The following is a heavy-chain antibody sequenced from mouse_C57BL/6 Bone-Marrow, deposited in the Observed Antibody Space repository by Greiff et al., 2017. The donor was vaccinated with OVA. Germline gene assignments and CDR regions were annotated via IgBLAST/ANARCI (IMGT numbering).Heavy chain of an antibody. CDR3: ARRGVVSRDY. CDR1: GYTFTSYG. Sequence: VQLQQSGAELARPGASVKLSCKASGYTFTSYGISWVKQRTGQGLEWIGEIYPRSGNTYYNEKFKGKATLTADKSSSTAYMELRSLTSEDSAVYFCARRGVVSRDYWGQGTTLTVPS. CDR2: IYPRSGNT. D-gene: IGHD6-2*01. J-gene: IGHJ2*01. V-gene: IGHV1-81*01.